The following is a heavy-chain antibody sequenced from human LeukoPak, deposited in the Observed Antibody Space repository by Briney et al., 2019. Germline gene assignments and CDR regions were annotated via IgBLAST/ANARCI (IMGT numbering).Heavy chain of an antibody. CDR2: ISGSGGST. CDR3: ANPMTLFDF. J-gene: IGHJ4*02. CDR1: GFTFSSYA. Sequence: QPGGSLRLSCAASGFTFSSYAMSWGRQAPGKGLEWVSSISGSGGSTYYADSAKGRFTISRDNSKNTLYLQMNSLRAEDTAVYYCANPMTLFDFWGQGTLVTVSS. V-gene: IGHV3-23*01. D-gene: IGHD3-22*01.